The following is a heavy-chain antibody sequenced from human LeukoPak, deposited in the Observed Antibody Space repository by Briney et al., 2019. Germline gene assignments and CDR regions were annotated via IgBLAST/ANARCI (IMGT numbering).Heavy chain of an antibody. Sequence: SESLSVTCTVSGGSVSSGSYYGSWVRQPPGKGLEWIGYIYYGGSTNYNPSLKSRVTISVDTSKNQFSLKLSSVTAADTAVYYCARDRASTVTTYDAFDIWGQGTMVTVSS. CDR3: ARDRASTVTTYDAFDI. V-gene: IGHV4-61*01. CDR2: IYYGGST. J-gene: IGHJ3*02. D-gene: IGHD4-17*01. CDR1: GGSVSSGSYY.